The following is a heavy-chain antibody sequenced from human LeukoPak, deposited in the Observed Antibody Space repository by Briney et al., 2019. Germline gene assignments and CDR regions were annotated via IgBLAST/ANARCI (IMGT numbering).Heavy chain of an antibody. V-gene: IGHV3-23*01. CDR3: AKKRTPVAGTNYFDY. D-gene: IGHD6-19*01. CDR1: GFTFSSYA. CDR2: ISAGGDKT. Sequence: PGGSLRLSCAASGFTFSSYAMSWVRQAPGKGLEWVSGISAGGDKTDYAESVKGRFTISRDNSKNTVYLQMTSVTAEDTARYYCAKKRTPVAGTNYFDYWGQGALVTVSS. J-gene: IGHJ4*02.